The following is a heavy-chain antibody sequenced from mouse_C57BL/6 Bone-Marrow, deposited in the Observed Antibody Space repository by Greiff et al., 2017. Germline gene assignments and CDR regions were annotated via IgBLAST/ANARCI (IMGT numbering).Heavy chain of an antibody. J-gene: IGHJ3*01. CDR1: GYTFTDYN. D-gene: IGHD2-4*01. V-gene: IGHV1-18*01. Sequence: VQLKESGPELVKPGASVKIPCKASGYTFTDYNMDWVKQSHGKSLEWIGDINPNNGGTIYNQKFKGKATLTVDKSSSTAYMELRSLTSEDTAVYYCARSLYDSPWFAYWGQGTLVTVSA. CDR2: INPNNGGT. CDR3: ARSLYDSPWFAY.